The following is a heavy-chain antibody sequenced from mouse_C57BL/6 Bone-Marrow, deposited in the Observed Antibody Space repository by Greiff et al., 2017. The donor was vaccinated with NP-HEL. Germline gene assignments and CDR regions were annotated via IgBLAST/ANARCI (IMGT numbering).Heavy chain of an antibody. Sequence: VQLQQSGPELVKPGASVKIPCKASGYTFTDYNMDWVKQSHGKSLEWIGDINPNNGGTIYNQKFKGKATLTVDKSSSPAYLALRSLTSEDAAVYYCGREAEATPYAMDDWGQGTSVTVSA. CDR2: INPNNGGT. V-gene: IGHV1-18*01. CDR1: GYTFTDYN. J-gene: IGHJ4*01. CDR3: GREAEATPYAMDD.